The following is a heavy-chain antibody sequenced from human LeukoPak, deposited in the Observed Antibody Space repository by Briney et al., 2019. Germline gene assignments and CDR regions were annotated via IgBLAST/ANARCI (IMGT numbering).Heavy chain of an antibody. CDR3: ARHLFGGKAFDY. Sequence: SETLSLTCTVSGGSISSYYWSWIRQPPGKGLEWIGYIYYSGSTNYNPSLKSRVTISVDTSKNQFSLKLSSVTAADTAVYYCARHLFGGKAFDYWGQGTLVTVSS. CDR1: GGSISSYY. V-gene: IGHV4-59*08. J-gene: IGHJ4*02. D-gene: IGHD4-23*01. CDR2: IYYSGST.